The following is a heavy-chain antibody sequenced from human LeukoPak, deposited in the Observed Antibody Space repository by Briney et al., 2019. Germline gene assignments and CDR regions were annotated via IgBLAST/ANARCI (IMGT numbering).Heavy chain of an antibody. CDR2: IYYSGST. D-gene: IGHD1-26*01. J-gene: IGHJ4*02. CDR1: GGSFSGYY. V-gene: IGHV4-39*01. CDR3: ARHDPSGSYARVDY. Sequence: PSETLSLTCAVYGGSFSGYYWGWIHQPPGKGLEWIGSIYYSGSTYHNPSLKSRVTISVDTSKNQFSLKLSSVTAADTAVYYCARHDPSGSYARVDYWGQGTLVTVSS.